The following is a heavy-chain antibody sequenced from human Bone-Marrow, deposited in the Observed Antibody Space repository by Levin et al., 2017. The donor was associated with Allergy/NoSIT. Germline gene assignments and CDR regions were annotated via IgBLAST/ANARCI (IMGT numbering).Heavy chain of an antibody. D-gene: IGHD3-10*01. CDR2: IHTRGSS. Sequence: SQTLSLTCSVSGVSISSGDSYWPWIRRPAEKGLEWIGHIHTRGSSKYNPSLKSRVFISLDTSKNQISLRLTSVTAADKAAYYCAREGGSGSHAIDIWGQGTMVTVSS. CDR3: AREGGSGSHAIDI. J-gene: IGHJ3*02. CDR1: GVSISSGDSY. V-gene: IGHV4-61*09.